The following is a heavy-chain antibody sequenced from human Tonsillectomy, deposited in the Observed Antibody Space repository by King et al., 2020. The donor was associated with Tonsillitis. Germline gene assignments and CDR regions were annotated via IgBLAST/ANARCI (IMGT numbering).Heavy chain of an antibody. CDR3: AKDTGSSDYFYYFDY. V-gene: IGHV3-9*01. Sequence: VQLVESGGGLVQPGRSLRLSCAASGFAFDKYVMHWVRQAPGKGLEWVSAITWNSGRIVYADSVKGRFTISRDNTKNSLYLQMNSLRPEDTAFYYCAKDTGSSDYFYYFDYWGQGTLVTVSS. CDR2: ITWNSGRI. CDR1: GFAFDKYV. J-gene: IGHJ4*02. D-gene: IGHD3-22*01.